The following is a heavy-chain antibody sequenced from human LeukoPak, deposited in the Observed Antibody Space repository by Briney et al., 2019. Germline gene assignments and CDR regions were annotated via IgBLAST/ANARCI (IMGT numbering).Heavy chain of an antibody. D-gene: IGHD5-18*01. CDR3: ATSWIQLWPSKDDAFAI. V-gene: IGHV4-39*01. Sequence: PSETLSLTCTVSGGSISSSSYYWGWIRQPPGKGLEWIGSIYYSGSTYYNPSLKSRVTISVDTSKNQFSLKPSSVTAADTAVYYCATSWIQLWPSKDDAFAIWGQGTMVTVSS. CDR2: IYYSGST. J-gene: IGHJ3*02. CDR1: GGSISSSSYY.